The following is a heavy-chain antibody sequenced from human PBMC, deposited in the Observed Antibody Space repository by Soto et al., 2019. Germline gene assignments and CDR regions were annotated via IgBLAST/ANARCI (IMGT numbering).Heavy chain of an antibody. CDR1: GFTFISYA. J-gene: IGHJ6*02. CDR3: AKGDSSSWYVNYYYNGMDV. CDR2: ISDSGGST. Sequence: GVSLRLSFAAAGFTFISYAMSWVREAPGKGLEWVSAISDSGGSTYYADSVKGRFTISRDNSKNTLYLQMNSLRAEDTAVYYCAKGDSSSWYVNYYYNGMDVWGQGTTVSVSS. V-gene: IGHV3-23*01. D-gene: IGHD6-13*01.